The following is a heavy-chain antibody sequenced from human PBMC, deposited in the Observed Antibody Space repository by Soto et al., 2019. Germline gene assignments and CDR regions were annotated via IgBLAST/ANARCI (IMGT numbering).Heavy chain of an antibody. V-gene: IGHV1-69*08. D-gene: IGHD4-17*01. J-gene: IGHJ4*02. Sequence: QVQLVQSGAEVKKPGSSVKVSCKASGGTFSSYTISWVRQAPGQGLEWMGRIIPILGIANYAQKFQGRVTITADKSTSTAYMELSSLRSEXTAVYYCAREPRGDYGDYVLDYWGQGTLVTVSS. CDR3: AREPRGDYGDYVLDY. CDR2: IIPILGIA. CDR1: GGTFSSYT.